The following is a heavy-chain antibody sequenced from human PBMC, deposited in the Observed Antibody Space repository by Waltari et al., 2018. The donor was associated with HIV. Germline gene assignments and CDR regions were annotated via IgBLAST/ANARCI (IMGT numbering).Heavy chain of an antibody. CDR2: ISATGATT. V-gene: IGHV3-23*01. Sequence: EVQLLESGGALVQPGGSLRLSCAGSGFTFVRYAMSWFRQAPGKGLEWVSSISATGATTYYSESVKGRFTISRDNSKNTLSLQMNSLLVEDTAIYYCASHPVPYCGNRRCYGGFWGQGTLVTVSS. J-gene: IGHJ4*02. CDR3: ASHPVPYCGNRRCYGGF. D-gene: IGHD2-21*01. CDR1: GFTFVRYA.